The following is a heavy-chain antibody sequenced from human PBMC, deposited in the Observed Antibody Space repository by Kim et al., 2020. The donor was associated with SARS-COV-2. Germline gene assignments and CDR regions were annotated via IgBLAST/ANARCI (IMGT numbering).Heavy chain of an antibody. CDR2: ISYDGSNK. CDR1: GFTFSSYG. J-gene: IGHJ6*02. D-gene: IGHD3-10*01. Sequence: GGSLRLSCAASGFTFSSYGMHWVRQAPGKGLEWVAVISYDGSNKYYADSVKGRFTISRDNSKNTLYLQMNSLRAEDTAVYYCAKARNPPRRIWFGELFTPGYYYYYSMDVWGQGTTVTVSS. CDR3: AKARNPPRRIWFGELFTPGYYYYYSMDV. V-gene: IGHV3-30*18.